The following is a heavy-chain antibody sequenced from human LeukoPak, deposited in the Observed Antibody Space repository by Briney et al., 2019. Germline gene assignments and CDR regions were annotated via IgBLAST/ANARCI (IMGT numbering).Heavy chain of an antibody. CDR3: ARGVNYHGSGSYLRDWFDP. J-gene: IGHJ5*02. CDR2: INWNGGST. D-gene: IGHD3-10*01. CDR1: GFTFDDYG. V-gene: IGHV3-20*04. Sequence: GGSLRLSCAASGFTFDDYGMSWVRQAPGKGLEWVSGINWNGGSTGYADSVKGRFTISRDNAKNSLYLQVNSLRAEDTAVYYCARGVNYHGSGSYLRDWFDPWGQGTLVTVSS.